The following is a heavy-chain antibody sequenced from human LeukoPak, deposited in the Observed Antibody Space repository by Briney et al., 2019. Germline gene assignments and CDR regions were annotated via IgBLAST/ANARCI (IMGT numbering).Heavy chain of an antibody. CDR2: ISSSSSYI. D-gene: IGHD2-2*01. CDR1: GFTFSSYA. CDR3: AREGCSSTSCYLFDY. V-gene: IGHV3-21*01. Sequence: TGGSLRLSCAASGFTFSSYAMNWVRQAPGKGLEWVSSISSSSSYIYYADSVKGRFTISRDNAKNSLYLQMNSLRAEDTAVYYCAREGCSSTSCYLFDYWGQGTLVTVSS. J-gene: IGHJ4*02.